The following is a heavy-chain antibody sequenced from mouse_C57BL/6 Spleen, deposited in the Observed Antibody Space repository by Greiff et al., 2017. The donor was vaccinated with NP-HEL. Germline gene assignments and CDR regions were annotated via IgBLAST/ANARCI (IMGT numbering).Heavy chain of an antibody. J-gene: IGHJ2*01. D-gene: IGHD1-1*01. Sequence: EVQLQQSGPELVKPGASVKMSCKASGYTFTDYNMHWVKQSPGKSLEWIGYINPNNGGTSYNEKFKGKATLTVNKSSSTAYMELRSLTLEDSAVYYGASNYDGSSPYYFDYWGQGTTLTVSS. CDR1: GYTFTDYN. V-gene: IGHV1-22*01. CDR3: ASNYDGSSPYYFDY. CDR2: INPNNGGT.